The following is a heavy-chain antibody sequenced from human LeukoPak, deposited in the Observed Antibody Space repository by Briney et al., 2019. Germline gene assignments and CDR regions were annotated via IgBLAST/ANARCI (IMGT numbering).Heavy chain of an antibody. CDR1: GFTFGDYA. CDR3: AKVGVSRAVAGIVGGIDY. Sequence: GGSLRLSCTASGFTFGDYAMSWVRQAPGKGLEWVGFIRSKAYGGTTEYAASVKGRFTISRDDSKSIAYLQMNSLRAEDTAVYYCAKVGVSRAVAGIVGGIDYWGQGTLVTVSS. D-gene: IGHD6-19*01. J-gene: IGHJ4*02. CDR2: IRSKAYGGTT. V-gene: IGHV3-49*04.